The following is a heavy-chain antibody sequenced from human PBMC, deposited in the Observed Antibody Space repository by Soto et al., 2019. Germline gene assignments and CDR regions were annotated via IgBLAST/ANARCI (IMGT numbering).Heavy chain of an antibody. J-gene: IGHJ4*02. CDR2: TYYSGST. Sequence: QVQLQESGPGLVKPSETLSLTCTVYGGSISSYYWSWIRQPPGKGLECIGYTYYSGSTNYNPSLKSRVTISVETSKNQFSLKLCSVTAADTAVYYCARRWGAAFDYWGQGTLVTVSS. CDR3: ARRWGAAFDY. CDR1: GGSISSYY. D-gene: IGHD1-26*01. V-gene: IGHV4-59*08.